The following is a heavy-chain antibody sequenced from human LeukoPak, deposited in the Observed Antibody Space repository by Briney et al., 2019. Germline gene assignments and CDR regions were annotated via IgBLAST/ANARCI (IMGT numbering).Heavy chain of an antibody. CDR3: ARDRYYYGSSGYYYGGLDY. V-gene: IGHV4-39*07. D-gene: IGHD3-22*01. CDR2: IYYSGST. J-gene: IGHJ4*02. CDR1: GGSISSSSYY. Sequence: PSETLSLTCTVSGGSISSSSYYWGWIRQPPGKGLEWIGSIYYSGSTYYNPSLKSRVTISVDTSKNQFSLKLSSVTAADTAVYYCARDRYYYGSSGYYYGGLDYWGQGTLVTVSS.